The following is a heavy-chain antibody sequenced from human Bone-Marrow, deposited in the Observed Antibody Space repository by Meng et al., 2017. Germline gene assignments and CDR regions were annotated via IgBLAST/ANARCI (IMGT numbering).Heavy chain of an antibody. Sequence: GGSLSLSCVASGFTFDSYAMHWVRQVPGKGLEWVSGITWNSGSIGYADSVKGRFTISRDNAKNSLHLQMNSLRPDDTAFYYCAKDGQRPFWGQGTLVTVSS. V-gene: IGHV3-9*01. CDR2: ITWNSGSI. CDR1: GFTFDSYA. CDR3: AKDGQRPF. J-gene: IGHJ4*02. D-gene: IGHD6-25*01.